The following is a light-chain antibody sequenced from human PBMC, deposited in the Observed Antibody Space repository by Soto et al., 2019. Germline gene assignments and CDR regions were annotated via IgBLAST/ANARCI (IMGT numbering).Light chain of an antibody. J-gene: IGLJ1*01. CDR1: SSDVGGYNY. V-gene: IGLV2-14*03. Sequence: QSALTQPASVSGSPGQSITISCTGTSSDVGGYNYVSWYQHHPGKAPKLMIFDVSNRPSGVSNRFSGSKSGNTAFLTISGLHPEDEADYYCSSYTTSNTRQIVFGTGTKLTVL. CDR3: SSYTTSNTRQIV. CDR2: DVS.